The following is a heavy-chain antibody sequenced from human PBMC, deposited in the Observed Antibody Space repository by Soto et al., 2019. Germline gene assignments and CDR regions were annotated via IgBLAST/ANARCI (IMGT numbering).Heavy chain of an antibody. J-gene: IGHJ4*02. D-gene: IGHD3-16*01. CDR3: ARDGIGSVALWGHLAY. CDR1: GFTFSSYA. V-gene: IGHV3-23*01. CDR2: ISGSGGST. Sequence: PGGSLRLSCAASGFTFSSYAMSWVRQAPGKGLEWVSAISGSGGSTYYADSVKGRFTISRDNSKNTLYLQMNSLRVEDTALYYCARDGIGSVALWGHLAYWGQGTLVTVSS.